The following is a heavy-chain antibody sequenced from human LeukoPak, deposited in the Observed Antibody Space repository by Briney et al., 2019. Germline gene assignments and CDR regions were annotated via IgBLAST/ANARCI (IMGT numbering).Heavy chain of an antibody. CDR2: INPSGGST. CDR3: ARDPLSGDAFDI. Sequence: ASVKVSCKASGYIFTSYSMHWVRQAPGQGHEWMGIINPSGGSTSYAQKFQGRVTMTRDPSTSTVYMELSSLRSDDTAMYYCARDPLSGDAFDIWGQGTMVTVSS. V-gene: IGHV1-46*03. D-gene: IGHD3-10*01. J-gene: IGHJ3*02. CDR1: GYIFTSYS.